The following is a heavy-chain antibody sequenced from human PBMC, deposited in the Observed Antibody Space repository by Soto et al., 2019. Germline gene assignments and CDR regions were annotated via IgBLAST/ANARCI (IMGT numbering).Heavy chain of an antibody. CDR3: ATSVLRQWLVLAFDI. V-gene: IGHV1-24*01. Sequence: ASVKVSCKVSGYTLTELSMHWVRQAPGKGLEWMGGFDPEDGETIYAQKFQGRVTMTEDTSTDTAYMELSSLRSEDTAVYYCATSVLRQWLVLAFDIWGQRTMVTFSS. CDR1: GYTLTELS. D-gene: IGHD6-19*01. J-gene: IGHJ3*02. CDR2: FDPEDGET.